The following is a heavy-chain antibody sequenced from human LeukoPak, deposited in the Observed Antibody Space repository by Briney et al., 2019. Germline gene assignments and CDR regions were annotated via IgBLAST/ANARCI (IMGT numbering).Heavy chain of an antibody. V-gene: IGHV4-59*01. CDR3: ARGVYIATAQYGY. Sequence: SETLSLTCTVSGGSISIYYWSWIRQPPGKGLEWIGYIYYSGTTNYNPSLKSRVTISVDTSKNQFSLKLSSVTAADTAVYYCARGVYIATAQYGYWGQGTLVTVSS. CDR1: GGSISIYY. J-gene: IGHJ4*02. D-gene: IGHD6-13*01. CDR2: IYYSGTT.